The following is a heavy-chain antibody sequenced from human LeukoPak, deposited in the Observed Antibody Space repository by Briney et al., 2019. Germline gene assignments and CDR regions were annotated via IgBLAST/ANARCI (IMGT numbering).Heavy chain of an antibody. Sequence: GGSLKLSCAASGFTFSGSAMHWVRQASGKGLEWVGRIRSKANSYATAYAASVKGRFTISRDDSKNTAYLQMNSLKTEDTAVYYCTRRSGSYPFDYWGQGTLVTVSS. CDR1: GFTFSGSA. J-gene: IGHJ4*02. CDR3: TRRSGSYPFDY. V-gene: IGHV3-73*01. CDR2: IRSKANSYAT. D-gene: IGHD1-26*01.